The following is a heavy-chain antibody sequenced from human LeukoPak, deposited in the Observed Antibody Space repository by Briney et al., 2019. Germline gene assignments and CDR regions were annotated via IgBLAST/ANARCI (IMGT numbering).Heavy chain of an antibody. CDR1: GFTFSSYW. D-gene: IGHD1-1*01. CDR2: IKQDGSEK. J-gene: IGHJ4*02. V-gene: IGHV3-7*01. Sequence: PGGSLRLSCAASGFTFSSYWMSWVRQAPGKGLEWVANIKQDGSEKYYVDSVKGRFTISRDNAKNSLYLQMSSLRAEDTAVYYCARDYLSEKTTSRSYYFDYWGQGTLVTVSS. CDR3: ARDYLSEKTTSRSYYFDY.